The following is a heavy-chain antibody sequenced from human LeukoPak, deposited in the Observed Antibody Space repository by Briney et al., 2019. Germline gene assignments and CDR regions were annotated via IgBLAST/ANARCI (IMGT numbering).Heavy chain of an antibody. J-gene: IGHJ3*02. CDR3: ARVVEMAPMNAFDI. CDR2: INPNSGGT. V-gene: IGHV1-2*02. CDR1: GYTFTGYY. Sequence: ALVKVSCKASGYTFTGYYMHWVRQAPGQGLEWMGWINPNSGGTNYAQKFQGRVTMTRDTSISTAYMELSRLRSDDTAVYYCARVVEMAPMNAFDIWGQGIMVTVSS. D-gene: IGHD5-24*01.